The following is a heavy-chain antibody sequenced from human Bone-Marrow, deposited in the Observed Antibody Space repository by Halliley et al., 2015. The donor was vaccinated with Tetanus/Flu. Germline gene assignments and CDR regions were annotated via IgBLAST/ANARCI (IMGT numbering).Heavy chain of an antibody. J-gene: IGHJ4*02. D-gene: IGHD2-2*01. V-gene: IGHV4-59*01. CDR3: ARVTGSSTPKI. Sequence: LEWIGHTYYIGRTNYNPPPKSRVPISMDTSKNQFSRIVGSVTAADTSVYFCARVTGSSTPKIWGRGTLVTVSS. CDR2: TYYIGRT.